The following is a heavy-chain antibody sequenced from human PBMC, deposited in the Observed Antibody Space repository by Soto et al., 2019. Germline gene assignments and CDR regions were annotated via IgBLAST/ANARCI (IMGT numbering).Heavy chain of an antibody. CDR3: TTEDIVVVVAANRG. V-gene: IGHV3-15*01. J-gene: IGHJ4*02. CDR2: IKSKTDGGTT. D-gene: IGHD2-15*01. CDR1: GFTFSDAW. Sequence: EVQLVESGGGLVKPGGSLRLSCAASGFTFSDAWMSWVRQAPGKGLEWVGRIKSKTDGGTTDYAAPVKGRFTISRDDSKNTLYLQMNSLKTEDTAVYYCTTEDIVVVVAANRGWGKGTLVTVSS.